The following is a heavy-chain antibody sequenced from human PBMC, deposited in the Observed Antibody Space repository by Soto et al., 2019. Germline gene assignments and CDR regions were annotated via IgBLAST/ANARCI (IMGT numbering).Heavy chain of an antibody. CDR2: IIPFFGSA. CDR1: GGTFSTLT. J-gene: IGHJ5*02. D-gene: IGHD2-21*02. V-gene: IGHV1-69*08. Sequence: QVQLVHSEAEVKKPGSSVKVSCKASGGTFSTLTINWVRQAPGRGLEWMGRIIPFFGSAVYAQTFQGRVILSADRSSNTAYMELSSLTSADTAVYYCSGRPDTPLVTETWGQGTLVTVSS. CDR3: SGRPDTPLVTET.